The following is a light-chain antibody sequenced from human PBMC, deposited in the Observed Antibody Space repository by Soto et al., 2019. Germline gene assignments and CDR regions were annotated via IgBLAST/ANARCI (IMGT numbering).Light chain of an antibody. CDR3: CSFTSSNTVL. Sequence: QSALTQPASVSGSPGQSITISCTETSSDIGGYNSVSWYQQHPGKAPKLLIYEASYRPSGVSNRFSGSKSGNTASLTISGLQAEDEADYYCCSFTSSNTVLFGGGTKMTVL. V-gene: IGLV2-14*01. CDR1: SSDIGGYNS. CDR2: EAS. J-gene: IGLJ2*01.